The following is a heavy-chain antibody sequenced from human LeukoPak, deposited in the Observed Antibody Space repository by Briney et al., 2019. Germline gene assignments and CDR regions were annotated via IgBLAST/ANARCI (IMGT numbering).Heavy chain of an antibody. Sequence: GGSLRLSCAASGFTFSSYSMNWVRQAPGKGLEWVSYISSSSSYIYYADSVKGRFTISRDNAKNSLYLQMNSLRAEDTAVYYCARNYDFWSGYCGYWGQGTLVTVSS. J-gene: IGHJ4*02. CDR3: ARNYDFWSGYCGY. V-gene: IGHV3-21*05. CDR2: ISSSSSYI. D-gene: IGHD3-3*01. CDR1: GFTFSSYS.